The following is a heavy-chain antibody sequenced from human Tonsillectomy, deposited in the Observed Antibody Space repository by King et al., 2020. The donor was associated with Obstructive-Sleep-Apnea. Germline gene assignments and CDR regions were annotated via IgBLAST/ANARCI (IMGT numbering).Heavy chain of an antibody. V-gene: IGHV1-58*01. CDR1: GFTFTSSA. J-gene: IGHJ4*02. Sequence: QLVESGPEVKKPGTSVKVSCKASGFTFTSSAVQWVRQARGQRLEWIGWIVVGSVNTNYAQKFQEKVTITRDMSTSTAYMELSSLRSEDTAVYYCAAEGAGSYYDSSGYSTFDYWGQGTLVTVSS. CDR3: AAEGAGSYYDSSGYSTFDY. CDR2: IVVGSVNT. D-gene: IGHD3-22*01.